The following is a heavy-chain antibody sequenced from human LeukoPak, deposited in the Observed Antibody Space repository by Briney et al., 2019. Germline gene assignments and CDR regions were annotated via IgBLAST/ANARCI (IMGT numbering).Heavy chain of an antibody. CDR1: RGSISSPSYY. V-gene: IGHV4-39*01. Sequence: PSETLSLTCTVSRGSISSPSYYWAWIRQPPGKGLEWIGIVYYSGSTYYNPSLKSRVTISADTSKNQFSLTLGSVSATDTAVYYCVSPRGFSYGYFDYWGQGTLVTVSS. D-gene: IGHD5-18*01. CDR3: VSPRGFSYGYFDY. CDR2: VYYSGST. J-gene: IGHJ4*02.